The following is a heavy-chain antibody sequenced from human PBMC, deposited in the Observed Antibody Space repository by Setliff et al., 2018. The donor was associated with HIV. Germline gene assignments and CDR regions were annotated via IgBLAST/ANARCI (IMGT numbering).Heavy chain of an antibody. CDR1: GGSISSGSYY. D-gene: IGHD4-17*01. CDR2: VYYSGST. CDR3: VRDDYGYNGKGFDY. V-gene: IGHV4-39*02. J-gene: IGHJ4*02. Sequence: SETLSLTCSVSGGSISSGSYYWHWIRQPPGKGLEWIGSVYYSGSTYYKPSLKSRVTISIDTSNNQISLRLSSVTAADTAMYYCVRDDYGYNGKGFDYWGPGTLVTVSS.